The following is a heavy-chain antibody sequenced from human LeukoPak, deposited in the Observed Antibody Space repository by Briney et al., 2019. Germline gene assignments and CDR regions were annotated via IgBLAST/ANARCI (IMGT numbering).Heavy chain of an antibody. CDR1: GFTLSSYA. CDR3: ARDRDMVRGVITNYYFDY. V-gene: IGHV3-48*03. Sequence: GGSLRLSCVGSGFTLSSYAMSWVRQAPGKGLEWVSYISSSGSTIYYADSVKGRFTISRDNAKNSLYLQMNSLRAEDTAVYYCARDRDMVRGVITNYYFDYWGQGTLVTVSS. D-gene: IGHD3-10*01. J-gene: IGHJ4*02. CDR2: ISSSGSTI.